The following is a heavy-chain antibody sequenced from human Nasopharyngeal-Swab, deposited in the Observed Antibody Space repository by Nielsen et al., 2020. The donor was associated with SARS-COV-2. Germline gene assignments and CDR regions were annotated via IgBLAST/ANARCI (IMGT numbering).Heavy chain of an antibody. CDR3: ARGLSGIVPAPILGLGPYYYYYYMDV. Sequence: SETLSLTCAVYGGSFSGSYWGWIRQPPGKGPEWIVETNHSGSTNYNPSLKSRVTLSVDTSMNQVSLEVSSVTAADTAVYYCARGLSGIVPAPILGLGPYYYYYYMDVWGKGTTVTVSS. D-gene: IGHD2-2*01. CDR2: TNHSGST. V-gene: IGHV4-34*01. J-gene: IGHJ6*03. CDR1: GGSFSGSY.